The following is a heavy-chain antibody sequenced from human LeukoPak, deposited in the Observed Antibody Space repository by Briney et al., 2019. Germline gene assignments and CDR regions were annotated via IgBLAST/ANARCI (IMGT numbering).Heavy chain of an antibody. V-gene: IGHV1-18*01. CDR1: GYTFTSYG. CDR2: ISAYNGNT. Sequence: ASVKVSCKASGYTFTSYGISWVRQAPGQGLEWMGWISAYNGNTNYAQNLQGRVTMTTDKSTSTAYMELRSLRFDDTAVYYCARDGAVAGQFDYWGQGTLVTVSS. CDR3: ARDGAVAGQFDY. D-gene: IGHD6-19*01. J-gene: IGHJ4*02.